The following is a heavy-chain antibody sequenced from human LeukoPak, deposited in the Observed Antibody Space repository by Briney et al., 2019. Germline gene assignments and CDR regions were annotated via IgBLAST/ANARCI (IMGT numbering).Heavy chain of an antibody. CDR3: AKGSSVVVDY. D-gene: IGHD2-15*01. V-gene: IGHV3-30*02. CDR2: IRYDGSNK. CDR1: GFTFSSYA. J-gene: IGHJ4*02. Sequence: PGGSLRLSCAASGFTFSSYAMSWVRQAPGKGLEWVAFIRYDGSNKYYADSVKGRFTISRDNSKNTLYLQMNSLRAEDTAVYYYAKGSSVVVDYWGQGTLVTVSS.